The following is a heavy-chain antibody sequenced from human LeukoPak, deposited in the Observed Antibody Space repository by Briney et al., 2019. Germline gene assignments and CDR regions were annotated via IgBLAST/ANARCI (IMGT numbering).Heavy chain of an antibody. D-gene: IGHD2-2*01. Sequence: PSETLSLTCTVSGGSISSYYWSWIRQPPGKGLEWIGFFYYSGSTNYNPSLKSRVTISVDTSKNQFSLKLSSVTAADTAVYYCARVARYCSSTSCYQLDYWGQGTLVTVSS. J-gene: IGHJ4*02. V-gene: IGHV4-59*01. CDR1: GGSISSYY. CDR3: ARVARYCSSTSCYQLDY. CDR2: FYYSGST.